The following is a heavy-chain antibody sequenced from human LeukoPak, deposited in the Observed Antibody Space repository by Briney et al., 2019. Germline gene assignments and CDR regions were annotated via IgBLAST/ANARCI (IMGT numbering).Heavy chain of an antibody. V-gene: IGHV3-NL1*01. Sequence: GGSLRLSCAASGFTFSSYGMHWVRQAPGKGLEWVSLLYSAGSTNYADSVKGRFTISRDDSKNTVYLQMNSLRAEDTAVYYCAKRLWFGEPPRDAFDIWGQGTVVTVSS. D-gene: IGHD3-10*01. CDR2: LYSAGST. J-gene: IGHJ3*02. CDR1: GFTFSSYG. CDR3: AKRLWFGEPPRDAFDI.